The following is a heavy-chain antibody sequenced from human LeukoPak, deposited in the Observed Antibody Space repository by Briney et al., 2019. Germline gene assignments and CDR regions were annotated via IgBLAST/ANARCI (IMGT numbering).Heavy chain of an antibody. CDR3: ATAPRENDDYFDY. V-gene: IGHV3-9*01. J-gene: IGHJ4*02. Sequence: PGRSLRLSCAASGFTFDDYGMHWVRQAPGKGLEWASGISWNSGSIGYADSVEGRFTISRDNAKNPLYLQMNSLRTEDTALYYCATAPRENDDYFDYWGQGTLVTVSS. CDR1: GFTFDDYG. D-gene: IGHD1-26*01. CDR2: ISWNSGSI.